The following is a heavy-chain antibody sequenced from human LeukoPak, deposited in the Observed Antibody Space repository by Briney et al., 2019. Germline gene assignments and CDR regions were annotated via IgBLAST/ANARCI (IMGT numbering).Heavy chain of an antibody. CDR3: ARGGDGVNDAFDI. V-gene: IGHV4-34*01. CDR2: INHSGST. D-gene: IGHD4-17*01. Sequence: PSETLSLTCAVYGGSFSDYYWSWIRQPPGKGLEWIGEINHSGSTNCNPSLKSRVTISVDTSKNQFSLKLRSVTAADTAEYYCARGGDGVNDAFDIWGQGTMVTVSS. J-gene: IGHJ3*02. CDR1: GGSFSDYY.